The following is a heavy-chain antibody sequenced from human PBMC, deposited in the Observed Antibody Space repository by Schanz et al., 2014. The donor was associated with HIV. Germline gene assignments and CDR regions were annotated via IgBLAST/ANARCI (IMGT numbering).Heavy chain of an antibody. D-gene: IGHD2-8*02. J-gene: IGHJ5*02. CDR3: ARYYYNTGGKGRFDP. CDR1: GYTFTGYY. Sequence: QVRLVQSGAEVNKPGASVKVSCKASGYTFTGYYIHWVRQAPGQGLEWIGLINPKTGGTNYTQKFQGRVNVTRDSSISTIYLDWNGLTSDDTAIYYCARYYYNTGGKGRFDPWGQGTRVTVSS. V-gene: IGHV1-2*02. CDR2: INPKTGGT.